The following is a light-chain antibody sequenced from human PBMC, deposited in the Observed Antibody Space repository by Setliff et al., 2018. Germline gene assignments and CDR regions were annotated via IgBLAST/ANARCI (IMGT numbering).Light chain of an antibody. CDR1: RTNIGSYT. V-gene: IGLV1-44*01. Sequence: QSVLTQPPSASGAPGQRVTISCSGSRTNIGSYTLNWYQQPPGTAPKLLIYNDNQRPSGVPDRFSGSKSGTSASLAISGLQSEDEADYYCAAWDDSLNGPLFGGGTKVTVL. CDR3: AAWDDSLNGPL. J-gene: IGLJ2*01. CDR2: NDN.